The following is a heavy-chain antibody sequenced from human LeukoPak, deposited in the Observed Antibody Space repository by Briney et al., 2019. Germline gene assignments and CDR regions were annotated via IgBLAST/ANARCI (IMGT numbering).Heavy chain of an antibody. D-gene: IGHD5-24*01. CDR3: ARGGRWLQAHDAFDI. J-gene: IGHJ3*02. Sequence: RGESLEISCKGSGYSFTSYWIGWVRQMPGKGLEWMGIIYPGDSDTRYSPSFQGQVTISADKSISTAYLQWSSLKASDTAMYYCARGGRWLQAHDAFDIWGQGTMVTVSS. V-gene: IGHV5-51*01. CDR2: IYPGDSDT. CDR1: GYSFTSYW.